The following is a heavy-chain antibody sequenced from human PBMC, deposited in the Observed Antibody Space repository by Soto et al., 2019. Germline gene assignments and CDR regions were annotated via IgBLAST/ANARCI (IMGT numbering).Heavy chain of an antibody. CDR3: AREYTAWPLAYGLDV. V-gene: IGHV3-21*01. D-gene: IGHD2-2*02. CDR1: GFTFSTYS. Sequence: GGSLRLSCVVSGFTFSTYSINWVRQAPGKGLEWVSSISSRSDIYYADSVKGRFTISRDNAKNSVSLQMNSLRAEDTAVYYCAREYTAWPLAYGLDVWGQGTTVTVSS. CDR2: ISSRSDI. J-gene: IGHJ6*02.